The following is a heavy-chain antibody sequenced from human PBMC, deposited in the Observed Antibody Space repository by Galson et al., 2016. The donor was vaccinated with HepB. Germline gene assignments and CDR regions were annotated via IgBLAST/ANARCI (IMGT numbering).Heavy chain of an antibody. D-gene: IGHD6-19*01. J-gene: IGHJ6*02. CDR1: GFAFTTYW. Sequence: SLRLSCAASGFAFTTYWINWVRQAPRKGLEWVANIIQEGHHKNYVESVEGRFTISRDNANNSVFLQMDSLRVEDTAVYYCARGIDSKREVAGKVYYYYGLDVGGQGTTVTVSS. CDR3: ARGIDSKREVAGKVYYYYGLDV. V-gene: IGHV3-7*01. CDR2: IIQEGHHK.